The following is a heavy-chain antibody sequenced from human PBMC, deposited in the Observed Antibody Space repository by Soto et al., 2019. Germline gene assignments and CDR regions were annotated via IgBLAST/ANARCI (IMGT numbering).Heavy chain of an antibody. V-gene: IGHV3-30-3*01. CDR1: GFTFSSYA. CDR2: ISYDGSNK. J-gene: IGHJ4*02. D-gene: IGHD3-16*02. CDR3: AREYVWGSYRYPAPFDY. Sequence: GSLRLSCAASGFTFSSYAMHWVRQAPGKGLEWVAVISYDGSNKYYADSVKGRFTISRDNSKNTLYLQMNSLRAEDTAVYYCAREYVWGSYRYPAPFDYWGQGTLVTVSS.